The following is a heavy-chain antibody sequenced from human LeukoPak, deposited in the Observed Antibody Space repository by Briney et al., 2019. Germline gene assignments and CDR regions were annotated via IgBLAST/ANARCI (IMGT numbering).Heavy chain of an antibody. J-gene: IGHJ6*03. CDR3: ARGGSGPGNYYYMDV. CDR1: GFTFSSYW. Sequence: GGSLRLSCAASGFTFSSYWMSWVRQAPGKGLEWVSVIYSGGSTYYADSVKGRFTISRDNSKNTLYLQMNSLRAEDTAVYYCARGGSGPGNYYYMDVWGKGTTVTISS. V-gene: IGHV3-53*01. D-gene: IGHD3-10*01. CDR2: IYSGGST.